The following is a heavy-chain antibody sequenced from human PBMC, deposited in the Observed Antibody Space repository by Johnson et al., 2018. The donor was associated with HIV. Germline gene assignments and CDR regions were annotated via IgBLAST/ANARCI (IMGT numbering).Heavy chain of an antibody. CDR3: TTMGLGSSSWRYDAFDI. Sequence: VQLVESGGNVVRPGGSLGLSCTASGFTFDDYGMSWVLQVPGTGLAWVSGLHWHGHTTGYAESLKGRFTISRDNAKNTLYLQMNSLKTEDTAVYYCTTMGLGSSSWRYDAFDIWGQGTMVTVSS. CDR2: LHWHGHTT. V-gene: IGHV3-20*04. CDR1: GFTFDDYG. D-gene: IGHD6-13*01. J-gene: IGHJ3*02.